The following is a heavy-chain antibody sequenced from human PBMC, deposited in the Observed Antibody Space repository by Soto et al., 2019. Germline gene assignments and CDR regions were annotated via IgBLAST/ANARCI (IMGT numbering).Heavy chain of an antibody. V-gene: IGHV4-31*02. CDR1: GGSISSGGYY. Sequence: SETLSLTXTVSGGSISSGGYYWSWIRQHPGKGLEWIGYIYYSGSTYYNPSLKSRVTISVDTSKNQFSLKLSSVTAADTAVYYCARGITIFGVVTPRWFDPWGQGTLVTVSS. CDR3: ARGITIFGVVTPRWFDP. CDR2: IYYSGST. D-gene: IGHD3-3*01. J-gene: IGHJ5*02.